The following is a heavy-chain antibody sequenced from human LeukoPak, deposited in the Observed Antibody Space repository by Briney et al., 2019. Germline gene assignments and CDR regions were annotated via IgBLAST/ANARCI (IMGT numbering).Heavy chain of an antibody. Sequence: GRSLRLSCAASGFIFSNDAMHWVRQAPGKGLEWVASINHNGNVNYYVDSVKGRFTISRDNAKNSLYLQMSNLRAEDTAVYFCARGGGLDVWGQGATVTASS. J-gene: IGHJ6*02. D-gene: IGHD3-16*01. CDR1: GFIFSNDA. CDR3: ARGGGLDV. V-gene: IGHV3-7*03. CDR2: INHNGNVN.